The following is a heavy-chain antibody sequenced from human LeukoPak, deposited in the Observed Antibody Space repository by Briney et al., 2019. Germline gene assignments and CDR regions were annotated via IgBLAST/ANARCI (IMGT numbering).Heavy chain of an antibody. CDR2: IKDDGRIK. Sequence: GGSLRLSCAASGFTFSWYWMSWVRQAPGKGLEWVANIKDDGRIKYYVDSVKGRLTISRDTAKSSVYLQVNSLRAEDTALYYCARIGNSSSSIDYWGQGTLVTVSS. D-gene: IGHD6-13*01. V-gene: IGHV3-7*01. J-gene: IGHJ4*02. CDR3: ARIGNSSSSIDY. CDR1: GFTFSWYW.